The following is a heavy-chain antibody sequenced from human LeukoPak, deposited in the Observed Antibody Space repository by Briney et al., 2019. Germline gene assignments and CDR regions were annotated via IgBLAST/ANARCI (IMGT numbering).Heavy chain of an antibody. D-gene: IGHD5-12*01. CDR3: ARSPTGWLHSHWFDP. V-gene: IGHV4-39*07. CDR2: IYYSGST. CDR1: GGSISSSSYY. J-gene: IGHJ5*02. Sequence: SETLSLTCTVSGGSISSSSYYWGWIRQPPGKGLEWIGSIYYSGSTYYNPSLKSRITISVDTSKNQFSLKLSSVTAADTAVYYCARSPTGWLHSHWFDPWGQGTLVTVSS.